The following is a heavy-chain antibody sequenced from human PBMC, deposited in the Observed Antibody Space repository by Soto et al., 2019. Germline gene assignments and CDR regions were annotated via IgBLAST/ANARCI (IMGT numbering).Heavy chain of an antibody. CDR1: GLSFSSSA. J-gene: IGHJ4*02. CDR2: ITTTGDSK. Sequence: GGSLRLSCAVSGLSFSSSAMNWVRQAPGKALEWVAFITTTGDSKYYADSVKGRFTISRDNAKNSLFLQMNRLRAEDTGVYFCAIDLLWEVPKGYCDFWGQGTLGTVS. CDR3: AIDLLWEVPKGYCDF. V-gene: IGHV3-21*01. D-gene: IGHD1-26*01.